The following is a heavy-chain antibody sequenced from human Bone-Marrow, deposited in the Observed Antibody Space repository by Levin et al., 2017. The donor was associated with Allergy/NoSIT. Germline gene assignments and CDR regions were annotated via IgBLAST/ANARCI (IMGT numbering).Heavy chain of an antibody. CDR3: ARVAARGASYYFYGMDV. CDR1: GFSFSDFA. Sequence: PGGSLRLSCTASGFSFSDFAMNWVRQAPGKGLEWVSYIGSSHGTIFYADSVRGRFTISRDNAKSSVYLQMSSLRDEDTAVCYGARVAARGASYYFYGMDVWGQGATVTVSS. V-gene: IGHV3-48*02. CDR2: IGSSHGTI. D-gene: IGHD1-26*01. J-gene: IGHJ6*02.